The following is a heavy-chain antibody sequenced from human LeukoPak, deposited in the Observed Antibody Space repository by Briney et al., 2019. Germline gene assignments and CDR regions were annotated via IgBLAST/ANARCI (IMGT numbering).Heavy chain of an antibody. D-gene: IGHD6-13*01. V-gene: IGHV4-59*01. J-gene: IGHJ3*02. CDR2: IYYSGTT. CDR3: ARRRSWSDAFDI. CDR1: GGSISSYY. Sequence: KPSETLSLTFTVSGGSISSYYWSWIRQPPGKGLEWIGYIYYSGTTNYNPSLKSRVTISLDTSNNQFSLKLTSVTAADTAVYYCARRRSWSDAFDIWGQGTMVTVSS.